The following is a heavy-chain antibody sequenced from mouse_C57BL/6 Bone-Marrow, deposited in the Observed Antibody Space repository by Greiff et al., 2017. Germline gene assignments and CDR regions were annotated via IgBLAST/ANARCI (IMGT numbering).Heavy chain of an antibody. CDR1: GFTFSDYG. CDR3: AMDGYVDV. Sequence: DVKLVESGGGLVKPGGSLKLSCAASGFTFSDYGMHWVRQAPEKGLGWVAYISSGSSTIYYADTVKGRFTISRDNAKNTLFLQMTSLRSEDTAMYYCAMDGYVDVWGTGTTVTVSS. CDR2: ISSGSSTI. V-gene: IGHV5-17*01. J-gene: IGHJ1*03.